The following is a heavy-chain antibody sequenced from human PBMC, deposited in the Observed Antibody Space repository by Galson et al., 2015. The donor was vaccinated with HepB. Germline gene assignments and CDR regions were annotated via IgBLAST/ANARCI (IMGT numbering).Heavy chain of an antibody. Sequence: SVKVSCKASGYTFTSYGISWVRQAPGQGLEWMGWISAYNGNTNYAQKLQGRVTMTTDTSTSTAYMELRSLRSDDTAVYYCARDLGYPWFGELFGYWGQGTLVTVSS. CDR1: GYTFTSYG. J-gene: IGHJ4*02. CDR3: ARDLGYPWFGELFGY. V-gene: IGHV1-18*04. CDR2: ISAYNGNT. D-gene: IGHD3-10*01.